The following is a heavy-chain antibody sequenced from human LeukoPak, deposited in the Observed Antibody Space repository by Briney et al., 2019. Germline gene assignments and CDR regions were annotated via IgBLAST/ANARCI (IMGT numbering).Heavy chain of an antibody. V-gene: IGHV1-18*01. CDR2: ISAYNGNT. D-gene: IGHD2-2*02. CDR1: GYTFTSYD. J-gene: IGHJ4*02. CDR3: ARWPPRVVVPAAIVVGDY. Sequence: ASVKVSCKASGYTFTSYDINWVRQAPGQGLEWMGWISAYNGNTNYAQKLQGRVTMTTDTSTSTAYMELRSLRSDDTAVYYCARWPPRVVVPAAIVVGDYWGQGTLVTVSS.